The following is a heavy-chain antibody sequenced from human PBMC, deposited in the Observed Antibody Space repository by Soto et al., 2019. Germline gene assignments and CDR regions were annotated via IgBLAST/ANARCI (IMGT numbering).Heavy chain of an antibody. V-gene: IGHV3-23*01. Sequence: EVQLLESGGGLVQPGGSLRLSCAASGFTFSSYAMSWVRQAPGKGLEWVSAMSGSGGSTYYADSVKGRFTITRDNSKNTLYLQMNILRAEDTAVYYCAKDGDRSGYFFDYWGQGTLVTVSS. CDR1: GFTFSSYA. CDR2: MSGSGGST. J-gene: IGHJ4*02. CDR3: AKDGDRSGYFFDY. D-gene: IGHD3-22*01.